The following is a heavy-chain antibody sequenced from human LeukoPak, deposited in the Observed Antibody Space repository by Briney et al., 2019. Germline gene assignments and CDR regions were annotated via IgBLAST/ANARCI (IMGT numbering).Heavy chain of an antibody. V-gene: IGHV3-48*03. CDR1: GVTFSSYE. Sequence: GGSLRLSCAASGVTFSSYEMNWVRQAPGKGLDWDSYISSSGSTIYYADSVKGRFTISRDNAKNSLYLQMNSLRAEDTAVYYCARRGAAAGKLDYWGQGTLVTVSS. CDR3: ARRGAAAGKLDY. D-gene: IGHD6-13*01. CDR2: ISSSGSTI. J-gene: IGHJ4*02.